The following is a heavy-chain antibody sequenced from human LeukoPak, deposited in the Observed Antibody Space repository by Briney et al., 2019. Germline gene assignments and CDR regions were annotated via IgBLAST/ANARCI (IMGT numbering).Heavy chain of an antibody. J-gene: IGHJ4*02. CDR3: AKVGCSSTSCPLSD. V-gene: IGHV3-23*01. D-gene: IGHD2-2*01. CDR2: TSGSGGTT. CDR1: GFTFSSYA. Sequence: GGSLRLSCAASGFTFSSYAMTWVRQAPGKGLEWVSVTSGSGGTTYYADSVKGRFTISRDNSKNTLYLQMNSLRAEGTAVYYCAKVGCSSTSCPLSDWGQGTLVTVSS.